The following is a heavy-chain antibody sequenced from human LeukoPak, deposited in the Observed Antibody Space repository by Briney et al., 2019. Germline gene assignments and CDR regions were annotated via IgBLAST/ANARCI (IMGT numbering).Heavy chain of an antibody. CDR3: AKGRTLVGGSTRSYDY. V-gene: IGHV3-53*01. Sequence: GRSLRLSCAASGFTVSRSYMIWARQAPGKGLEWVSVIYSGGTTYYADSVKGRFTISRDNSKNTLYLQMNSLRVEDTAVYYCAKGRTLVGGSTRSYDYWGQGTLVTVSS. J-gene: IGHJ4*02. CDR1: GFTVSRSY. D-gene: IGHD1-26*01. CDR2: IYSGGTT.